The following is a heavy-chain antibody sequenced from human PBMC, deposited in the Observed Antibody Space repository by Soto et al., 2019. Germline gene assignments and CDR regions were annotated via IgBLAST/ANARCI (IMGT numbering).Heavy chain of an antibody. J-gene: IGHJ4*02. Sequence: EVLLVESGGGLIQPGGSLRLSCAAAGFNVSDNYMGWVRQAPGKGLEWVSSFFTGGSTDYADSVKGRFTISRDDSKNTVYLQTNSLRAEDTAVFFCVRERRGLGIVFDHWGQGTLVTVSS. D-gene: IGHD6-19*01. CDR3: VRERRGLGIVFDH. V-gene: IGHV3-53*01. CDR1: GFNVSDNY. CDR2: FFTGGST.